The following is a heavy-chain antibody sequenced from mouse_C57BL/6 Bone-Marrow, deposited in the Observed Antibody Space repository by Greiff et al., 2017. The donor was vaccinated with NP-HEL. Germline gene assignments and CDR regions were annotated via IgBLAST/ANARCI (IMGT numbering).Heavy chain of an antibody. CDR1: GFNIKDYY. Sequence: VQLQQSGAELVKPGASVKFSCTASGFNIKDYYMHWVKQRTEQGLEWIGRIDPEHGETQYAPKFPGQATITADTASNTEYLQLSSLTAENTAVYDCARANWNLFDYWGQGNTLTVSS. CDR3: ARANWNLFDY. D-gene: IGHD4-1*01. CDR2: IDPEHGET. J-gene: IGHJ2*01. V-gene: IGHV14-2*01.